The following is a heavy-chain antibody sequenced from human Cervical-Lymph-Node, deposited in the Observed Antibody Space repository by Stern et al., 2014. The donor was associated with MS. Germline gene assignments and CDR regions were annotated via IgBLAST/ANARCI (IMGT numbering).Heavy chain of an antibody. CDR1: GYSLSEIS. D-gene: IGHD1-26*01. CDR3: AGGGGTIDI. Sequence: VQLVQSGAEVMKPGVSVKVSCKVSGYSLSEISMHWVRQAPGHGLEWMGGFDTENDETVYAQTFQGRLTMTEDTSTDTAYMELSSLRSEDTAVYYCAGGGGTIDIWGQGTPVIVSS. J-gene: IGHJ3*02. V-gene: IGHV1-24*01. CDR2: FDTENDET.